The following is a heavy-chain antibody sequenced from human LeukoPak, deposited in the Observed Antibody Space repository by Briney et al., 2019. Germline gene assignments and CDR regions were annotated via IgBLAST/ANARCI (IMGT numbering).Heavy chain of an antibody. D-gene: IGHD6-13*01. J-gene: IGHJ4*02. CDR3: ARTANFAAGYYIDY. V-gene: IGHV3-21*01. CDR1: GFTFSSYT. CDR2: ISGSSRHK. Sequence: KSGRSLRLSCAASGFTFSSYTMNWVRQAPGKGLEWVSSISGSSRHKYYADSVKGRFTISRDNAKNSLYLQMNSLRAEDTAVYYCARTANFAAGYYIDYWGQGTLVTVSS.